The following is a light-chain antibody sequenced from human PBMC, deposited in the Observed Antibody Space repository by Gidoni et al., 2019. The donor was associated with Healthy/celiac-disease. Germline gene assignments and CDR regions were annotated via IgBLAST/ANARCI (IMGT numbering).Light chain of an antibody. CDR1: QSGSSSY. CDR3: QQYGISSLT. J-gene: IGKJ4*01. V-gene: IGKV3-20*01. Sequence: IVLTKSPCTLSLSPGERATLSCRATQSGSSSYLAWYHQKPGKAPRLLIYGASSKATGIPDRFSGSGSGTDFTLTISRLEPEDFAVYYCQQYGISSLTFGGGTKVEIK. CDR2: GAS.